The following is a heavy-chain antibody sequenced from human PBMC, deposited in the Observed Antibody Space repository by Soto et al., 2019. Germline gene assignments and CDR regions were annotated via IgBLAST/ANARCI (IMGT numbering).Heavy chain of an antibody. CDR3: ARGWYYYYYGMDV. V-gene: IGHV4-34*01. Sequence: SKTLSLTCAVYGGSFSGYYWSWIRQPPGKGLEWIGEINHSGSTNYNPSLKSRVTISVDTSKNQFSLKLSSVTAADTAVYYCARGWYYYYYGMDVWGQGTTVTVSS. CDR1: GGSFSGYY. CDR2: INHSGST. J-gene: IGHJ6*02.